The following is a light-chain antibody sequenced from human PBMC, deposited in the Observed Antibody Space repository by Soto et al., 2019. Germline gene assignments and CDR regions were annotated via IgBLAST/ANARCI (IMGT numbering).Light chain of an antibody. J-gene: IGLJ1*01. Sequence: QSGLTQPASVSGSPGRSITISCTGTSSDVGGYNYVSWYQHHPGKAPKLMIFDVSNRPSGVSNRFSGSKSGNTASLTISGLQPEDEADYYCISYTTSNTRQIVFGTGTKVTVL. V-gene: IGLV2-14*03. CDR1: SSDVGGYNY. CDR2: DVS. CDR3: ISYTTSNTRQIV.